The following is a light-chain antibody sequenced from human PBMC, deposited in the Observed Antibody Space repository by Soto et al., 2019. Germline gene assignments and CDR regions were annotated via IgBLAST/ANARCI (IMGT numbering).Light chain of an antibody. CDR2: VNRDGSH. Sequence: QSVLTQSPSASASLGASVKLTYTLSSGHSNYAIAWHQQLPEKGPRYLMKVNRDGSHSKGDGIPDRFSGSSSGAERYLTISSLQSEDEADYYCQTWDTGIVLFGGGTKLTVL. V-gene: IGLV4-69*01. CDR3: QTWDTGIVL. J-gene: IGLJ2*01. CDR1: SGHSNYA.